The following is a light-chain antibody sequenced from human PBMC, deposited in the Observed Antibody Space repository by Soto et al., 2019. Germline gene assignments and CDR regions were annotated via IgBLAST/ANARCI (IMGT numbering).Light chain of an antibody. CDR1: QTISSW. CDR2: GAE. CDR3: QQTYTTPEIT. Sequence: DILMTQSPSTLSASVGDTVAITCRASQTISSWVALYQQKPGRAPKLLMYGAEYLKSGVPTRFSGSGSGTDFTLTISSLQPEDFAIYYCQQTYTTPEITCGQGTRLDIK. V-gene: IGKV1-39*01. J-gene: IGKJ5*01.